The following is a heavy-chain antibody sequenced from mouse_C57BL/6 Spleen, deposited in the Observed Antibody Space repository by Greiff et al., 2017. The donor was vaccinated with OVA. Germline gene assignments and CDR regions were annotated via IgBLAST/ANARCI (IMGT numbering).Heavy chain of an antibody. Sequence: QVQLKQPGAELVKPGASVKMSCKASGYTFTSYWITWVKQRPGQGLEWIGDIYPGSGSTNYNEKFKSKATLTVDTSSSTSYMQLSSLTSEDSAVYYCASTIFFYAMDYWGQGTSVTVSS. CDR3: ASTIFFYAMDY. V-gene: IGHV1-55*01. CDR1: GYTFTSYW. CDR2: IYPGSGST. J-gene: IGHJ4*01.